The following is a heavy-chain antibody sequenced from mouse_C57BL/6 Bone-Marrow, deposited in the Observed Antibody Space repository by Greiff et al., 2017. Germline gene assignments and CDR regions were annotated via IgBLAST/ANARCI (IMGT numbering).Heavy chain of an antibody. CDR1: GYTFTSYW. J-gene: IGHJ2*01. V-gene: IGHV1-72*01. CDR3: ARAKYGGNYDY. Sequence: VQLQQPGAELVKPGASVMLSCKASGYTFTSYWMHWVKQRPGRGLEWIGRIDPNSGGSKYNEKFKSKATLTVDKPSSTAYMQLSSLTSEDSAVYLCARAKYGGNYDYWGQGTTLTVSS. CDR2: IDPNSGGS. D-gene: IGHD1-1*02.